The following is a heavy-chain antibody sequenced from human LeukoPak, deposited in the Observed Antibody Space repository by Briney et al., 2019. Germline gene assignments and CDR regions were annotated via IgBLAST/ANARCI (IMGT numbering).Heavy chain of an antibody. CDR1: GYTFTTYD. D-gene: IGHD5-24*01. CDR3: ARALHSWLQSHAFDI. Sequence: ASVKVSCKASGYTFTTYDLSWVRQAPGQGLEWMGCISAYNGNTNYAQKFQGRVTMTRDTSTSTVYMELSSLRSEDTAVYYCARALHSWLQSHAFDIWGQGTMVTVSS. J-gene: IGHJ3*02. CDR2: ISAYNGNT. V-gene: IGHV1-18*01.